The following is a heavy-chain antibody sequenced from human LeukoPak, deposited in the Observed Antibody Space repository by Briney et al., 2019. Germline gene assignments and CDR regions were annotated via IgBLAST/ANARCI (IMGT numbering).Heavy chain of an antibody. CDR3: VTGGSYFGY. CDR1: AFSFSNYW. CDR2: IKQDGSEK. J-gene: IGHJ4*02. Sequence: GGFLRLSCVTSAFSFSNYWMSWVRQAPGKGLEWVANIKQDGSEKYYVDSVKGRFTISRDNAKNSLHLQMNSLRAEDTAVYHCVTGGSYFGYWGQGTLVTVSS. V-gene: IGHV3-7*01. D-gene: IGHD3-10*01.